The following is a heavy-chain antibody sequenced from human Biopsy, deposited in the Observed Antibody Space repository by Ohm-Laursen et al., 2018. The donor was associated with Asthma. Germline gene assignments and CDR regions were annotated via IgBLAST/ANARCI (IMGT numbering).Heavy chain of an antibody. CDR1: GFTFGDYW. D-gene: IGHD3-3*02. CDR2: IKHDGTEK. V-gene: IGHV3-7*01. J-gene: IGHJ1*01. CDR3: ARTFHFWSPYHAEHYQL. Sequence: SLRLSCAASGFTFGDYWMSWVRQVPGKGLEWVANIKHDGTEKNHVDSLKGRFTISRDNAKNSLYLQMNSLRAEDTAVNYCARTFHFWSPYHAEHYQLWGQGTLATVSS.